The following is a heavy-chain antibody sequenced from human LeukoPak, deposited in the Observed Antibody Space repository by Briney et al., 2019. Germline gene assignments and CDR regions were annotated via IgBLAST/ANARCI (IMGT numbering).Heavy chain of an antibody. CDR1: GGSISSYY. V-gene: IGHV4-59*01. CDR3: SRRSSGADKWFDP. J-gene: IGHJ5*02. D-gene: IGHD3-10*01. CDR2: IDYSGST. Sequence: SETLSLTCTVSGGSISSYYWSWIRQPSGKGLEWIGYIDYSGSTNYHPSLKSRVIISVDTSKKQFSLKLNSVTAADTAVYYCSRRSSGADKWFDPWGQGTLVTVSS.